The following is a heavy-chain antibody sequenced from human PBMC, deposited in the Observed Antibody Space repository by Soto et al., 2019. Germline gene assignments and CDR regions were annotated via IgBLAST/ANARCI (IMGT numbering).Heavy chain of an antibody. CDR3: ARYYYDSSGYRFDP. CDR2: INPNSGGT. Sequence: ASVKVSCKASGYTFTGYYMHWVRQAPGQGLEWMGWINPNSGGTNYAQKFQGRVTMTRDTSISTAYMELSRLRSDDTAVYYCARYYYDSSGYRFDPWGQGTVVTVSS. CDR1: GYTFTGYY. V-gene: IGHV1-2*02. D-gene: IGHD3-22*01. J-gene: IGHJ5*02.